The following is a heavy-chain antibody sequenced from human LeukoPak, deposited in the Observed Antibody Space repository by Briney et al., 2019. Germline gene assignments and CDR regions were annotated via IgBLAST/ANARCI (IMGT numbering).Heavy chain of an antibody. J-gene: IGHJ4*01. CDR2: IKEDGSEI. D-gene: IGHD1-14*01. V-gene: IGHV3-7*01. Sequence: KPGGSLRLSCAASGFTFSNYWMTWVRQAPGKGLEWVANIKEDGSEIFYVDSVKGRFTISRDDARNSLYLQMNNLRAEDTAVYYCTGSPDGVDYWGQEPWSPSPQ. CDR3: TGSPDGVDY. CDR1: GFTFSNYW.